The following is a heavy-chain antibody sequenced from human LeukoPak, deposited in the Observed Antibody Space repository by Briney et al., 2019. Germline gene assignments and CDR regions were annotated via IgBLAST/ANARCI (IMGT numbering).Heavy chain of an antibody. Sequence: SETLSLTCAVYGGSFSGYYWSWIRQPPGKGLEWIGEINHSGSTNYNPSLKSRVTISVDTSKNQFSPKLSSVTAADTAVYYCARVYTRGFDYWRQGTLVTVSS. D-gene: IGHD2-2*01. V-gene: IGHV4-34*01. J-gene: IGHJ4*02. CDR3: ARVYTRGFDY. CDR1: GGSFSGYY. CDR2: INHSGST.